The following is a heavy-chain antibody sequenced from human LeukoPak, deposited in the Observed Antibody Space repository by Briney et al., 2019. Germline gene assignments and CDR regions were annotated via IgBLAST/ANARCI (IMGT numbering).Heavy chain of an antibody. J-gene: IGHJ6*02. V-gene: IGHV4-30-4*01. CDR2: IYYSGST. Sequence: SQTLSLTCTVSGGSISSGDYFWSWIRQPPGKGLEWIGYIYYSGSTYYNPSLKSRVTISVDTSKNQFSLKLSSVTAADTAVYYCARDETSFHYGMDVWGQGTTVTVSS. CDR1: GGSISSGDYF. CDR3: ARDETSFHYGMDV.